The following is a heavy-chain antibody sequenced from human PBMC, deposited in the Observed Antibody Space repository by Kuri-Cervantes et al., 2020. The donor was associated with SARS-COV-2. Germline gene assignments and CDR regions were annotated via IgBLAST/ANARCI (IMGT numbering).Heavy chain of an antibody. Sequence: GSLRLSCAVYGGSFSGYYWSWIRQPPGKGLEWIGEINHSGNTNYNPSLKSRVTISVDTSKNQFSLKLSSVTAADTAVYYCARDPIAAAGTRLYYYYGMDVGGQGPTVTVSS. V-gene: IGHV4-34*01. D-gene: IGHD6-13*01. CDR3: ARDPIAAAGTRLYYYYGMDV. J-gene: IGHJ6*02. CDR2: INHSGNT. CDR1: GGSFSGYY.